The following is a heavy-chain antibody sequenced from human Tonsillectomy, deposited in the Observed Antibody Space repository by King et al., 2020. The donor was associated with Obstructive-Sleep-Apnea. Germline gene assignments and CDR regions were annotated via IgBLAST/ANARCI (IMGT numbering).Heavy chain of an antibody. CDR3: ARDTYYDSSGYLHDAFDI. J-gene: IGHJ3*02. CDR1: GFTFSSYW. D-gene: IGHD3-22*01. V-gene: IGHV3-7*03. CDR2: IKQDGSEK. Sequence: QLVQSGGGLVQPGGSLRLSCAASGFTFSSYWMSWVRQAPGKGLEWVANIKQDGSEKYYVDSVKGRFTISRDNAKNSLYLQMNSLRAEDTAVYYCARDTYYDSSGYLHDAFDIWGQGTMVTVSS.